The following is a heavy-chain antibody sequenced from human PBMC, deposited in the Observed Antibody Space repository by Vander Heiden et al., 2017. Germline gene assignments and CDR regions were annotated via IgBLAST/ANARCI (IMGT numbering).Heavy chain of an antibody. J-gene: IGHJ4*02. CDR1: GGSINNTNYY. V-gene: IGHV4-39*01. CDR2: IYYSGST. Sequence: QLQLQESGPGLVKPSETLSLICTVSGGSINNTNYYWGWIRQPPGKGLEWIGSIYYSGSTSTTPSLKSRVTMSADTSKTQFSLRRGSVPAEDTAVYYGARLEVVLVWFGGPDYWGQGTLVPVSS. CDR3: ARLEVVLVWFGGPDY. D-gene: IGHD3-10*01.